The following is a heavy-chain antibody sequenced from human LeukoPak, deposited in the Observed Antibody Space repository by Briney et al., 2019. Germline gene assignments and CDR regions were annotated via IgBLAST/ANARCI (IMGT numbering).Heavy chain of an antibody. J-gene: IGHJ6*02. CDR1: GFTFSSYA. Sequence: GGSLRLSCAASGFTFSSYAMSWVRQAPGKGLEWVSAISGSGGSTYYADSVKGRFTISRDNSKNTLYLQMNSLRAEDTAVYYCAKDGSAILGVVPDYGMDVWGQGTTVTVSS. CDR2: ISGSGGST. D-gene: IGHD3-3*01. V-gene: IGHV3-23*01. CDR3: AKDGSAILGVVPDYGMDV.